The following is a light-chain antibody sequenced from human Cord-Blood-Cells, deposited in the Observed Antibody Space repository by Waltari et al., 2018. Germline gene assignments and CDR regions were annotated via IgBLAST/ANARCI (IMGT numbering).Light chain of an antibody. Sequence: DIQMTQSPSSLSASVGDRVTITCQASQDSSNYLNWYQQKPGKAPKLLIYDASNLETGVPSMFSGSGSGTDFTFTISSLQPEDIATYYCQQYDNLIFTFGPGTKVDIK. V-gene: IGKV1-33*01. CDR1: QDSSNY. CDR2: DAS. CDR3: QQYDNLIFT. J-gene: IGKJ3*01.